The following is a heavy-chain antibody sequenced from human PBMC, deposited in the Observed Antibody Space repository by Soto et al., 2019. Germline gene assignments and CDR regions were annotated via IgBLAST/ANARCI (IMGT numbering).Heavy chain of an antibody. CDR2: ISAYNGNT. V-gene: IGHV1-18*01. D-gene: IGHD2-15*01. Sequence: GASVKVSCKASGYTFTSYGISWVRQAPGQGLEWMGWISAYNGNTNYAQKLQGRVTMTTDTSTSTAYMELRSLRSDDTAVYYCAIVADTAYYYYYGKDVWGQGTTVTVSS. CDR3: AIVADTAYYYYYGKDV. CDR1: GYTFTSYG. J-gene: IGHJ6*02.